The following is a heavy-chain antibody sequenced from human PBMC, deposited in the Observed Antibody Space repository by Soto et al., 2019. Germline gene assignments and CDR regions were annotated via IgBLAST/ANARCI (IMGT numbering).Heavy chain of an antibody. V-gene: IGHV1-69*13. CDR3: AREGSGYLISDYYGMDV. CDR2: IIPIFGTA. J-gene: IGHJ6*02. Sequence: SVKVSCKASGGTFSSYAISWVRQAPGQGLEWMGGIIPIFGTANYAQKFQGRVTITADESTSTAYMELSSLGSEDTAVYYCAREGSGYLISDYYGMDVWGQGTTVTVSS. CDR1: GGTFSSYA. D-gene: IGHD5-12*01.